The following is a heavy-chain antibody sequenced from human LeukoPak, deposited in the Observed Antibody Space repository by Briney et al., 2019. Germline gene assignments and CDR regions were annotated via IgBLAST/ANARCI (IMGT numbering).Heavy chain of an antibody. CDR3: APYCSGGSCTGYVQY. CDR1: GASINSGTYY. Sequence: SETLSLTCPVSGASINSGTYYWGWIRQPPGKGREGFGSIYYSGTTYCNPSLKARVTISVDTTKKQFSLNLNSVTAADTAVYYCAPYCSGGSCTGYVQYWGQGTQVTVSS. D-gene: IGHD2-15*01. V-gene: IGHV4-39*01. J-gene: IGHJ1*01. CDR2: IYYSGTT.